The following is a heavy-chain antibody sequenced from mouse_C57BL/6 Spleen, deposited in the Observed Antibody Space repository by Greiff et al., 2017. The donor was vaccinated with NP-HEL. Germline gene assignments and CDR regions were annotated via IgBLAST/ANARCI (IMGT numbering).Heavy chain of an antibody. CDR1: GYTFTDYY. CDR3: ARGEGISELPPWFAY. J-gene: IGHJ3*01. Sequence: VQLQQSGPELVKPGASVKISCKASGYTFTDYYINWVKQRPGQGLEWIGWIFPGSGSTYYNEKFKGKATLTVDKSSSTAYMLLSSLTSEDSAVYFCARGEGISELPPWFAYWGQGTLVTVSA. V-gene: IGHV1-75*01. D-gene: IGHD4-1*01. CDR2: IFPGSGST.